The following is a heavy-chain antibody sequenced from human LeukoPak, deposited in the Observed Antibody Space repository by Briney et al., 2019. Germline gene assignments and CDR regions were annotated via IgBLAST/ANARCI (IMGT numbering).Heavy chain of an antibody. J-gene: IGHJ3*02. CDR3: ARGPMGATYDAFDI. Sequence: SETLSLTCTVSGYSISSGYYWGWIRQPPGKGLEWIGSIYHSGSTYYNPSLKSRVTISVDTSKNQFSLKLGSVTAADTAVYYCARGPMGATYDAFDIWGQGTMVTVSS. V-gene: IGHV4-38-2*02. CDR2: IYHSGST. CDR1: GYSISSGYY. D-gene: IGHD1-26*01.